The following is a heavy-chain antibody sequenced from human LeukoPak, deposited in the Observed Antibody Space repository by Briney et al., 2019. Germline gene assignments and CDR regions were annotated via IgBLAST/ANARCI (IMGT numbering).Heavy chain of an antibody. Sequence: QTGGSLRLSCAASGFTLSSNYMSWVRQAPGKGREWVGFIRSKAYGGTTEYAASVKGRFTISRDDSKSIAYLQMNSLKTEDTAVYYRTRDQYCSSTSCYAGYWGQGTLVTVSS. CDR2: IRSKAYGGTT. V-gene: IGHV3-49*04. CDR3: TRDQYCSSTSCYAGY. D-gene: IGHD2-2*01. CDR1: GFTLSSNY. J-gene: IGHJ4*02.